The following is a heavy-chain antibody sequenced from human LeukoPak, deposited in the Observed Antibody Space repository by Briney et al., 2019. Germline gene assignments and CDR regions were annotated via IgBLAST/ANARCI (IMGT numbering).Heavy chain of an antibody. D-gene: IGHD3-3*01. CDR1: GFTFSSYS. J-gene: IGHJ4*02. Sequence: GGSLRLSCAASGFTFSSYSMNWVRQAPGKGLEWVSSMSISSSYIYYADSVKGRFTISRDNAMNSLYLQMHSLRAEDTAVYYCARDPLEGSGFDYWGQGTLVTVSS. V-gene: IGHV3-21*01. CDR2: MSISSSYI. CDR3: ARDPLEGSGFDY.